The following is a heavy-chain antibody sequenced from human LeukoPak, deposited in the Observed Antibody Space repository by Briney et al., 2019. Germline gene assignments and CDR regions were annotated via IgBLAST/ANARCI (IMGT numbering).Heavy chain of an antibody. J-gene: IGHJ4*02. Sequence: GGPLRLSCAASGFTFSSYAMHWVRQAPGKGLEWVAVISYDGSNKYYADSVKGRFTISRDNSKNTLYLQMNSLRAEDTAVYYCTRGGLRGLWGQGTLVTVSS. CDR1: GFTFSSYA. CDR3: TRGGLRGL. D-gene: IGHD1-26*01. CDR2: ISYDGSNK. V-gene: IGHV3-30*04.